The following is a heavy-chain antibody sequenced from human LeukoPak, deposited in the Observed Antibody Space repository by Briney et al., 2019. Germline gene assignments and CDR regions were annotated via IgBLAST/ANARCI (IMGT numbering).Heavy chain of an antibody. CDR3: ARDKGGRYWNSPRGDAFDI. V-gene: IGHV1-69*06. Sequence: SVKVSCKASGGTFSSYAISWVRQAPGQGLEWMGGIIPIFGTANYAQKFQGRVTITADKSTSTAYMELSSLRSEDTAVYYCARDKGGRYWNSPRGDAFDIWGQGTMVTVSS. J-gene: IGHJ3*02. CDR2: IIPIFGTA. D-gene: IGHD1-7*01. CDR1: GGTFSSYA.